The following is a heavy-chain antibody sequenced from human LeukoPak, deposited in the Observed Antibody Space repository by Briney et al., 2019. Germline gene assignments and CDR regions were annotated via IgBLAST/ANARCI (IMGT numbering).Heavy chain of an antibody. CDR1: GGSFSGYY. Sequence: SETLSLTCAVYGGSFSGYYWSWIRQPPGKGLEWIGEINHSGSTNYNPSLKSRVTISVDTSKNQFSLKLSSVTAADTAVYYCASVRYYDSSGYGDPFDYWGQGTLVTVSS. J-gene: IGHJ4*02. D-gene: IGHD3-22*01. CDR3: ASVRYYDSSGYGDPFDY. V-gene: IGHV4-34*01. CDR2: INHSGST.